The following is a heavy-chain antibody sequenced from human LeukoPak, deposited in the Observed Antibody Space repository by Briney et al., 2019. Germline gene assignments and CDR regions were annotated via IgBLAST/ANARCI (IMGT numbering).Heavy chain of an antibody. CDR3: ARGGYGANDDAFDI. Sequence: GGSLTLSCAASGFTFSSYSMNCVRQAPGKGREWVAYISSSTNTIYYAYSVKGRFTISRENAKNSLFLQMNSLRDEDTAVYYCARGGYGANDDAFDIWGQGTMVTVSS. J-gene: IGHJ3*02. CDR2: ISSSTNTI. V-gene: IGHV3-48*02. CDR1: GFTFSSYS. D-gene: IGHD4-23*01.